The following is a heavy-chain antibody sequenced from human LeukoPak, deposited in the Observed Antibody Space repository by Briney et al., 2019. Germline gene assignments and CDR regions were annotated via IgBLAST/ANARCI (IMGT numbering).Heavy chain of an antibody. V-gene: IGHV3-23*05. CDR3: ARDSRDGYTDY. CDR1: GFTFSSYA. Sequence: GGSLRLSCAASGFTFSSYAMSWVRQAPGKGLEWVSHINNNGGSTSYADSVKGRFTISRHNSKNTLYLQMNSLRAEDTAVYYCARDSRDGYTDYWGQGTLVTVSS. J-gene: IGHJ4*02. D-gene: IGHD5-24*01. CDR2: INNNGGST.